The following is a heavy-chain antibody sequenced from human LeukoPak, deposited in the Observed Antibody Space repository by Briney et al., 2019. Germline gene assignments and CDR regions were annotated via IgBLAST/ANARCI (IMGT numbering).Heavy chain of an antibody. D-gene: IGHD6-19*01. J-gene: IGHJ5*02. CDR1: RYSISSGYY. V-gene: IGHV4-38-2*02. CDR3: ARDGPGYGSGWYGVWFEP. CDR2: IYNGGRT. Sequence: SETLSHTCAVSRYSISSGYYWGWIRPPPGKGLEWIGSIYNGGRTYYNPSLKSRVTMAIDTSNNHLSLALRSVTAADTAVYYCARDGPGYGSGWYGVWFEPCGQGTLVTVSS.